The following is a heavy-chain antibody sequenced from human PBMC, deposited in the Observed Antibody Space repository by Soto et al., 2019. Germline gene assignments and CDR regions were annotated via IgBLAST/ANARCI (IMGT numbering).Heavy chain of an antibody. CDR1: GGSISSYY. V-gene: IGHV4-59*01. J-gene: IGHJ5*02. D-gene: IGHD2-15*01. Sequence: QVQLQESGPGLVKPSETLSLTCTVSGGSISSYYWSWIRQPPGKGLEWIGYIYYSGSTNYNPSLKSRVTISVDTSQNQFSLKLSSVTAADTAVYYCARGRSLGDSETGWFDPWGQGTLVTVSS. CDR2: IYYSGST. CDR3: ARGRSLGDSETGWFDP.